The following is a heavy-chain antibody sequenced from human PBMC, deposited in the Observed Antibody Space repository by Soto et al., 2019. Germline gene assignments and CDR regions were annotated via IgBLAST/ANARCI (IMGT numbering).Heavy chain of an antibody. CDR3: ARSPPLFASSGSRYYYGMDV. V-gene: IGHV4-30-2*01. D-gene: IGHD3-22*01. CDR2: IYHSGST. Sequence: QLQLQESGSGLVKPSQTLSLTCAVSGGSISSGGYSWSWIRQPPGKGLEWIGYIYHSGSTYYNPSLKSRVNISVDRSKNQFSLKLSSVTAADTAVYYCARSPPLFASSGSRYYYGMDVWGQGTTVTVSS. J-gene: IGHJ6*02. CDR1: GGSISSGGYS.